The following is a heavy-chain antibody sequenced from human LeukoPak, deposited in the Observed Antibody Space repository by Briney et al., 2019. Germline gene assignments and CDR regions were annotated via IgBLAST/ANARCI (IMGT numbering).Heavy chain of an antibody. Sequence: ASVKVSCKASGGTFSSYAISWVRQAPGQGLEWMGWISAYNGNTNYAQKLQGRVTMTTDTSTSTAYMELRSLRSDDTAVYYCARERAAAIPDFDYWGQGTLVTVSS. V-gene: IGHV1-18*01. CDR1: GGTFSSYA. D-gene: IGHD2-2*01. CDR3: ARERAAAIPDFDY. CDR2: ISAYNGNT. J-gene: IGHJ4*02.